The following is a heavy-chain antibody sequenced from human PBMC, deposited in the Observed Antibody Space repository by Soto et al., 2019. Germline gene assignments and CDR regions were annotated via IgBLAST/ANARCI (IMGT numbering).Heavy chain of an antibody. CDR3: ASITMVRGVGEGWFDP. CDR2: IYHSGST. J-gene: IGHJ5*02. D-gene: IGHD3-10*01. V-gene: IGHV4-30-2*01. CDR1: GGSISSGGYS. Sequence: QLQLQESGSGLVKPSQTLSLTCAVSGGSISSGGYSWSWIRQPPGKGLEWIGYIYHSGSTYYNPSLKSRVTISVDRSKNQFSLKLSSVTAADTAVYYCASITMVRGVGEGWFDPWGQGTLVTVSS.